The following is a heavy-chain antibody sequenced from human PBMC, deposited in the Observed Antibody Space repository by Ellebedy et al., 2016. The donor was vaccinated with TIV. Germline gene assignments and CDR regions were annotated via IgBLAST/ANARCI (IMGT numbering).Heavy chain of an antibody. V-gene: IGHV4-59*01. D-gene: IGHD3-10*01. CDR1: GGSITSYY. J-gene: IGHJ5*02. Sequence: MPSETLSLTCTVSGGSITSYYWSWIRQPPGTGLEWIGYIFYSGSTNYNPSLKSRVTILVDTSKNQFSLKLTSVTAADAAVYYCARTYGSRGGRFDPWGQGTLVTVSS. CDR3: ARTYGSRGGRFDP. CDR2: IFYSGST.